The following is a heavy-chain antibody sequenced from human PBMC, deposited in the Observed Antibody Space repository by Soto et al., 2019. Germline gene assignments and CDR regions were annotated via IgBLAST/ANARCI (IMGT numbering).Heavy chain of an antibody. CDR3: ARSTAVSALDF. CDR2: ISYDGSKK. V-gene: IGHV3-30*04. J-gene: IGHJ4*02. CDR1: GFSVSSYS. Sequence: QVQLVESGGGVVQPGKSLRASCAASGFSVSSYSMHWIRQAPGKGLEWVTVISYDGSKKYYEDSVKGRFSISRDTSKNTVYLQMNSLRVEDTAVYYCARSTAVSALDFWGPGTRVTVSS. D-gene: IGHD6-19*01.